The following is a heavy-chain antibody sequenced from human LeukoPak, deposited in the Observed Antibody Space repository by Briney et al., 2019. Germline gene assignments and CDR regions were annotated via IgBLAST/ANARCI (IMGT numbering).Heavy chain of an antibody. J-gene: IGHJ6*02. D-gene: IGHD6-19*01. CDR2: INTSGATT. Sequence: ASVNVSCKTSGYTFSRYYIHWVRQAPGQGLEWMGIINTSGATTRYGQKFKGRVTATRDTSTSTVYMEMSSLNSEDTAVYYCARGLESSGWYGMGVWGQGTTIIVSS. CDR1: GYTFSRYY. V-gene: IGHV1-46*01. CDR3: ARGLESSGWYGMGV.